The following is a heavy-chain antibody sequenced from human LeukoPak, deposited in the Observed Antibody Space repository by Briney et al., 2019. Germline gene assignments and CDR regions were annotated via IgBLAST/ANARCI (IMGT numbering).Heavy chain of an antibody. J-gene: IGHJ3*02. V-gene: IGHV3-23*01. Sequence: PGRSLRLSCAASGFTFSSYAMSWVSQAPGKGLEWDSAISGSGGSTYYADSVKGRFTISRDNSKNTLYLQMNSLRAEDTAVYYCAKDLDIVVAAGAFDIWGQGTMVTVSS. D-gene: IGHD2-21*01. CDR2: ISGSGGST. CDR3: AKDLDIVVAAGAFDI. CDR1: GFTFSSYA.